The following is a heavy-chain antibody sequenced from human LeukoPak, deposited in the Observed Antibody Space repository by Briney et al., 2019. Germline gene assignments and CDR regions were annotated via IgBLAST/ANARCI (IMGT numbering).Heavy chain of an antibody. Sequence: SETLSLTCAVYGGSFSGYYWSWIRQPPGKGLEWIGEINHSGSTNYNPSLKSRVTISVDTSKNQFSLKLTSVTAADTAVYYCARVSSSWPHYYFDYWGQGTLVTVSS. CDR1: GGSFSGYY. V-gene: IGHV4-34*01. J-gene: IGHJ4*02. CDR3: ARVSSSWPHYYFDY. D-gene: IGHD6-13*01. CDR2: INHSGST.